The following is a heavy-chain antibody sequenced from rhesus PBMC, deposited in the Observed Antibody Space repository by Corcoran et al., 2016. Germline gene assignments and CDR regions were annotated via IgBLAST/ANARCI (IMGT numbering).Heavy chain of an antibody. J-gene: IGHJ4*01. CDR3: VRGVIDQ. D-gene: IGHD2-33*01. CDR1: GGSISNYH. CDR2: ISGSGGRT. V-gene: IGHV4-173*01. Sequence: QLQLQASGPGLVKPSETLSLTCAVSGGSISNYHWSWIRQPPGKGLEWIGRISGSGGRTDHNPSHKRRVTISTDTAKNQFALKLNSVTAADTAVYYCVRGVIDQWGQGVLVTVSS.